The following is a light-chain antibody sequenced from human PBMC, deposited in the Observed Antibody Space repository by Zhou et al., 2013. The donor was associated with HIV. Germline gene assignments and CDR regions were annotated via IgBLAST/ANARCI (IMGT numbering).Light chain of an antibody. CDR3: QQYNNWPLT. Sequence: EIVLTQSPATLSVSPGERATFSCRASQYVSKNLAWYRHRPGQAPRLLISAASTRATGVPPRFSGTGSGTEFTLTISSLQSEDFAVYYCQQYNNWPLTFGQGTKV. V-gene: IGKV3-15*01. CDR1: QYVSKN. J-gene: IGKJ1*01. CDR2: AAS.